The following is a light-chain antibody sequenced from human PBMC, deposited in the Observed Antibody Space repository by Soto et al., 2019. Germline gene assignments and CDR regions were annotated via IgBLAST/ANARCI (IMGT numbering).Light chain of an antibody. CDR1: SSDVGGYNY. V-gene: IGLV2-14*01. Sequence: LTQPASVSGSPGQSITISCTGTSSDVGGYNYVSWYQQHPGKAPKLMIYEVTNRPSGVSNRFSGSKSGNTASLTISGLQAEDEADYYCSSYRSSSTYVFGTGTKVTVL. CDR3: SSYRSSSTYV. J-gene: IGLJ1*01. CDR2: EVT.